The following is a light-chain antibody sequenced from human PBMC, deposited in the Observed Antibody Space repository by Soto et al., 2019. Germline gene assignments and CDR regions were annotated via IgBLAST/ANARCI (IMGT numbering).Light chain of an antibody. CDR2: VAS. CDR3: QQSHSAPLT. J-gene: IGKJ4*01. CDR1: QSISTY. V-gene: IGKV1-39*01. Sequence: DIQMTQSPSSLSASVGDRVTISCRASQSISTYLNWYQHKPGQAPSLLIYVASSLQSGVPSRFSGSGSEAELTLTVRSVQPGDFATYYCQQSHSAPLTFGGGTKVEIK.